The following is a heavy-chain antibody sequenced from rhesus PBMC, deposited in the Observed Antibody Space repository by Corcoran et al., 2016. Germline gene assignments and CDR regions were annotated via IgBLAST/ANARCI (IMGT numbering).Heavy chain of an antibody. CDR1: GFTFSSYD. CDR3: TRDRWGGSFDY. V-gene: IGHV3-136*01. J-gene: IGHJ4*01. Sequence: EVQLVESGGGLVQPGGSLRLSCAASGFTFSSYDMSWVRQAPGKGLEWVSYISYPGKIIYYADSVKGRFTISRDNAKNSLSLQMSSLRAEDTAVYYCTRDRWGGSFDYWGQGVLVTVSS. CDR2: ISYPGKII. D-gene: IGHD6-25*01.